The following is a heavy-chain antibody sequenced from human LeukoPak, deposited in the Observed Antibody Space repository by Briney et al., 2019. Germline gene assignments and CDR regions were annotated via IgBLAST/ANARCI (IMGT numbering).Heavy chain of an antibody. CDR2: IGPTGFDR. Sequence: GGSLRLSCTTSGLTFSTSGFNWVRQAPGKGLEWVASIGPTGFDRYHADSIKGRFTISRDNANNFLFLQMDSLRAEDTAVYYCATETNGRHYDYWGQGTLLTVSS. V-gene: IGHV3-21*06. CDR1: GLTFSTSG. J-gene: IGHJ4*02. CDR3: ATETNGRHYDY. D-gene: IGHD1-14*01.